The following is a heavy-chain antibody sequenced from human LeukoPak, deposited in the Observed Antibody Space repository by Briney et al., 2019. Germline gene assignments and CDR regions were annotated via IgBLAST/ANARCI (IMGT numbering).Heavy chain of an antibody. V-gene: IGHV3-53*01. CDR3: AREVISIPSYFDS. CDR2: FYRGDTT. D-gene: IGHD2-21*01. J-gene: IGHJ4*02. CDR1: GFSVSSSY. Sequence: GGSLRLSCAASGFSVSSSYMYWVRQAPGKGLEWVSFFYRGDTTYYAESVRGRFTISRDNSKNTLYLLMNSLIPEDTAVYYCAREVISIPSYFDSWGQGTLVTVSS.